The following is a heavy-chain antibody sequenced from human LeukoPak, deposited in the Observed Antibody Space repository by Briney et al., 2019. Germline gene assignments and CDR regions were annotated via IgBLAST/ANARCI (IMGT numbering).Heavy chain of an antibody. CDR2: IYYSGST. D-gene: IGHD3-22*01. CDR3: ARPAAYYDSSDPYDY. V-gene: IGHV4-39*01. Sequence: PSETLSLTCTVSGGSISSSSYYWGWIRQPPGKGPEWIGSIYYSGSTYYNPSLKSRVTMSVDTSKNQFSLKLSSVTAADTAVYYCARPAAYYDSSDPYDYWGQGTLVTVSS. CDR1: GGSISSSSYY. J-gene: IGHJ4*02.